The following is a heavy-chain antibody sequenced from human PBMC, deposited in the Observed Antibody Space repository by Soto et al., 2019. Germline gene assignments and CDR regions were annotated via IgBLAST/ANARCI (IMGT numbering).Heavy chain of an antibody. D-gene: IGHD2-21*01. J-gene: IGHJ6*03. V-gene: IGHV4-34*01. CDR2: INHSGST. CDR1: GGSFSGYY. CDR3: ARGRRATYHYYYYYMDV. Sequence: SETLSLTCAVYGGSFSGYYWSWIRQPPGKGLEWIGEINHSGSTNYNPSLKSRVTISVDTSKNQFSLKLSSVTAADTAVYYCARGRRATYHYYYYYMDVWGKGTTVTVSS.